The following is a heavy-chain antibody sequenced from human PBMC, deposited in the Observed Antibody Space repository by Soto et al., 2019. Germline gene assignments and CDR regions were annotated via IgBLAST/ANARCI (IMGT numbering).Heavy chain of an antibody. CDR2: ISYDGSNK. CDR1: GFTFSSYA. J-gene: IGHJ4*02. CDR3: AREVALLYFDY. Sequence: GGSLRLSCAASGFTFSSYAMHWVRQAPGKGLEWVAVISYDGSNKYYADSVKGRFTISRDNSKNTLYLQMNSLRAEDTAVYYCAREVALLYFDYWGQGTLVTVSS. D-gene: IGHD5-12*01. V-gene: IGHV3-30-3*01.